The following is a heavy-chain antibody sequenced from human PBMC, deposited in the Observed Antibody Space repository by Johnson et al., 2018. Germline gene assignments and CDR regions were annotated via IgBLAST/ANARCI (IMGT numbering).Heavy chain of an antibody. V-gene: IGHV3-7*01. D-gene: IGHD3-22*01. J-gene: IGHJ1*01. Sequence: EVQLLETGGGLVQPGGSLRLSCAASGFTFSSYWMSWVRQAPGKGLEWVANIKQDGSEKYYVDSVKGRFTISRDNAKNTLYLQMNSLRAEDTAVYYCARALYYDESSGYKDWGQGTLVTVSS. CDR2: IKQDGSEK. CDR1: GFTFSSYW. CDR3: ARALYYDESSGYKD.